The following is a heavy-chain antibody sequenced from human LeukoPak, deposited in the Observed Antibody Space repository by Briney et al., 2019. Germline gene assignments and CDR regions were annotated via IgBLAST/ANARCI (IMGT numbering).Heavy chain of an antibody. Sequence: PGGSLRLSCAASGFTFSSYAMSWVRQAPGKGLEWVSAISGSGGSTYYADSVKGRFTISRDNSKNTLYLQMNSLRAEDTAVYYCAQPYSSGWYLGGFDYWGQGTLVTVSS. CDR3: AQPYSSGWYLGGFDY. CDR2: ISGSGGST. CDR1: GFTFSSYA. J-gene: IGHJ4*02. V-gene: IGHV3-23*01. D-gene: IGHD6-19*01.